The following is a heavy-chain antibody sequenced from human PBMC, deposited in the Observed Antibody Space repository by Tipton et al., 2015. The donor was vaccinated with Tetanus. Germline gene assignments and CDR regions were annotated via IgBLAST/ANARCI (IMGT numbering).Heavy chain of an antibody. CDR1: GFTFSSYA. D-gene: IGHD6-19*01. J-gene: IGHJ4*02. Sequence: CAASGFTFSSYAMSWVRQAPGKGLEWVSAISGSGGSTYYADSVKGRFTISRDNSKNTLYLQMNSLRAEDTAVYYCAKSGSGWYYFDYWGQGTLVTVSS. V-gene: IGHV3-23*01. CDR3: AKSGSGWYYFDY. CDR2: ISGSGGST.